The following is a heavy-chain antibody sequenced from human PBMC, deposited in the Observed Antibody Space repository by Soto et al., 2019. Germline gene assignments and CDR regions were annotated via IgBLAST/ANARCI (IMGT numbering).Heavy chain of an antibody. CDR2: MNPNRGNT. D-gene: IGHD6-13*01. CDR3: ARGLGYSSPDDY. CDR1: GYTFTSYD. V-gene: IGHV1-8*01. Sequence: ASVKVSCKASGYTFTSYDINLVRQATGQGLEWMGWMNPNRGNTGYAQKFQGRVTMTRNTSISTAYMELSSLRSEDTAVYYCARGLGYSSPDDYWGQGTLVTVSS. J-gene: IGHJ4*02.